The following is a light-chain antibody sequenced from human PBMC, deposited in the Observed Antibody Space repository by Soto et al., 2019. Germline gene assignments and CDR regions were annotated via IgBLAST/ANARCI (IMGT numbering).Light chain of an antibody. V-gene: IGLV7-43*01. Sequence: QAVVTQEPSLTVSPGRTVTLTCASNTGAVTSGHYPNWFQQKPGQAPMSLIYTTSSKHSWTPARFSGSLLGDKAALTLSGVQPEDEAEYYCLLYYGADQVFGGGTQLTVL. J-gene: IGLJ3*02. CDR2: TTS. CDR1: TGAVTSGHY. CDR3: LLYYGADQV.